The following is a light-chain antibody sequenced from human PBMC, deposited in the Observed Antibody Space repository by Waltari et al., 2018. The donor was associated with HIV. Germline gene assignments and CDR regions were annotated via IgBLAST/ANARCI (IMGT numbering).Light chain of an antibody. Sequence: QSALTPPASVSGSPGQSITISCTGTRSDVGDYNYVSWYQQRPGKAPKLMIYEVSNRPSGVSNRFSGSKSGNTASLTISGLQAEDEADYYCSSYTTSSVVFGGGTKLTVL. CDR3: SSYTTSSVV. CDR2: EVS. J-gene: IGLJ2*01. V-gene: IGLV2-14*01. CDR1: RSDVGDYNY.